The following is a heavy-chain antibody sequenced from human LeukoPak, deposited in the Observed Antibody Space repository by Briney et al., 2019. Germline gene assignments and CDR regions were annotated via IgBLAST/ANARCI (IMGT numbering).Heavy chain of an antibody. V-gene: IGHV3-23*01. CDR1: GFTFSSYA. CDR3: AKDFWFLEWLSFDY. D-gene: IGHD3-3*01. CDR2: ISGSGGST. J-gene: IGHJ4*02. Sequence: GGSLRLSCAASGFTFSSYAMSWVRQAPGKGLEWVSAISGSGGSTYYADSVKGRFTISIDNSKNTLYLQMNSLRAEDTAVYYCAKDFWFLEWLSFDYWGQGTLVTVSS.